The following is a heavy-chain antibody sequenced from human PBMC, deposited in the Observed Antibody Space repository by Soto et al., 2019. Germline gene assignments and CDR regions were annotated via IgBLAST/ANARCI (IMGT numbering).Heavy chain of an antibody. D-gene: IGHD6-19*01. Sequence: PSETLSLTCTVSGGSISSGGYYWSWIRQHPGKGLEWIGYIYYSGSTYYNPSLKSRVTISVDTSKNQFSLKLSSVTAADTAVYYCARLGGYYPGKYFQHWGQGTLVTVSS. V-gene: IGHV4-31*03. CDR1: GGSISSGGYY. CDR3: ARLGGYYPGKYFQH. CDR2: IYYSGST. J-gene: IGHJ1*01.